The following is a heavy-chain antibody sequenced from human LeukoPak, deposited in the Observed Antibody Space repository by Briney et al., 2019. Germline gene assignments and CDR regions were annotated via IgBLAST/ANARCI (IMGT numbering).Heavy chain of an antibody. D-gene: IGHD3-9*01. J-gene: IGHJ4*02. CDR3: ATPNYDILTGYEGGFDY. Sequence: PSETLSLTCAVYGGSFSGYYWSWIRQPPGKGLEWIGEINHSGSTNYNPSLKSRVTISVDTSKNQFSLKLSSVTAADTAVYYCATPNYDILTGYEGGFDYWGQGTLVTVSS. V-gene: IGHV4-34*01. CDR1: GGSFSGYY. CDR2: INHSGST.